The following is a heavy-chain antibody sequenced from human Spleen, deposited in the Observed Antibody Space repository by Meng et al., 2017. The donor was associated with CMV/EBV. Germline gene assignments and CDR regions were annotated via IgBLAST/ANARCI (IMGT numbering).Heavy chain of an antibody. V-gene: IGHV4-39*07. CDR2: INYGGNN. CDR1: GGGSSNNNYY. Sequence: TVAGGGSSNNNYYWGWNRETPGKGLEWIAKINYGGNNLYNPSLKSRVTISGDTSRNQFSLKLSSVTATDTAVYYCARVLGMGWFDPWGQGTLVTVSS. CDR3: ARVLGMGWFDP. J-gene: IGHJ5*02. D-gene: IGHD7-27*01.